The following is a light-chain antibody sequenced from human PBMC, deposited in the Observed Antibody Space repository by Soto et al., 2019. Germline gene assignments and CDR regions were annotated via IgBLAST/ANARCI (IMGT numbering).Light chain of an antibody. V-gene: IGKV3-15*01. J-gene: IGKJ1*01. CDR3: QQYNKWPRT. CDR2: GAS. Sequence: EIVMTQSPATLSVSPGERATLSCRASQSVSSNLAWYQQKPGQSPRLLLYGASTRATGIPARFSGSGSGTEFTLTISSLQSEDFAVYYCQQYNKWPRTLGQGTKVEIK. CDR1: QSVSSN.